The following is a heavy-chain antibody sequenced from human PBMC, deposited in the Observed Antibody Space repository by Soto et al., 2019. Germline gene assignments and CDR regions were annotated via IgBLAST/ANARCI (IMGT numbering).Heavy chain of an antibody. D-gene: IGHD1-1*01. Sequence: SVKVSCKASGVTFSSYAISWVRQAPGQGLEWMGGIIPIFGTANYAQKFQGRVTNTADESTSIAYTGLGSLRSEDTAVYYWASGRNSQKRDYYYGLDVWGQGTTATVSS. J-gene: IGHJ6*02. CDR1: GVTFSSYA. V-gene: IGHV1-69*13. CDR2: IIPIFGTA. CDR3: ASGRNSQKRDYYYGLDV.